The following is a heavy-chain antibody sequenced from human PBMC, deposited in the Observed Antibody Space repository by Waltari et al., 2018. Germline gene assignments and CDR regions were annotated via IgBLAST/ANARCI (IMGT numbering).Heavy chain of an antibody. J-gene: IGHJ4*02. CDR1: GFTFDDYA. Sequence: EVQLVESGGVVVQPGGSLRLSCAASGFTFDDYAMHWVRQAPGRVLEWVALSRWGGGSTYYADSVNGRFTISRVNSKNSLYLQMNSLRAEDMALYYCAKDIERGHIGAAGSGFDYWGQGTLVTVSS. CDR3: AKDIERGHIGAAGSGFDY. CDR2: SRWGGGST. D-gene: IGHD6-13*01. V-gene: IGHV3-43D*04.